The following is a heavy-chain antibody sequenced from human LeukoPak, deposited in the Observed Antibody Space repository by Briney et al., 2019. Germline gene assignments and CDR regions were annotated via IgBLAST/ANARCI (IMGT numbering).Heavy chain of an antibody. CDR3: ARDIRGPYVWGSYRPFDY. Sequence: PGGSLRLSCAASGFTFSSYSMNWVRQAPGKGLEWVSSISSSSSYIHSADSVKGRFTISRDNAKNSLYLQMNSLRAEDTAVYYCARDIRGPYVWGSYRPFDYWGQGTLVTVSS. CDR2: ISSSSSYI. J-gene: IGHJ4*02. D-gene: IGHD3-16*02. V-gene: IGHV3-21*01. CDR1: GFTFSSYS.